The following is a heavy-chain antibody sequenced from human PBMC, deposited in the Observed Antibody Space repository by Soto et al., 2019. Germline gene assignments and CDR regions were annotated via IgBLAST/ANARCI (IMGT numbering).Heavy chain of an antibody. D-gene: IGHD2-2*01. V-gene: IGHV1-69*12. Sequence: QVQLVQSGAEVKKPGSSVKVSCKASGGTFSSYAISWVRQAPGQGLEWMGGIIPIFGTANYAQKFQGRVTITADESTSTAYMELSSLRSEDTAVYYCARHDCISSSCYYYYYYAMDVWGQGTTFTVSS. CDR3: ARHDCISSSCYYYYYYAMDV. CDR2: IIPIFGTA. J-gene: IGHJ6*02. CDR1: GGTFSSYA.